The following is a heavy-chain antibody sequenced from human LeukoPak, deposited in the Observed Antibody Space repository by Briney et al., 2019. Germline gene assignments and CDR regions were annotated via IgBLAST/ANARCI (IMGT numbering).Heavy chain of an antibody. Sequence: SETLSLTCTVSGGSISSYYWSWIRQPPGKGLEWIGYMHSCGITSNNPSLNSRVTMSVDMSKNQFSLRLSSVTDADTAVYYCARGYKSDWGLQYFQYWGQGTLVTVSS. CDR3: ARGYKSDWGLQYFQY. CDR2: MHSCGIT. D-gene: IGHD6-19*01. J-gene: IGHJ1*01. CDR1: GGSISSYY. V-gene: IGHV4-59*01.